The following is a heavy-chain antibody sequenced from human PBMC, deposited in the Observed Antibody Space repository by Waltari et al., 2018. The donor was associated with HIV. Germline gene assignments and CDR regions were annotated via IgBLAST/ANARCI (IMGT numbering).Heavy chain of an antibody. CDR3: VKDGASTIFGVLNGMDV. V-gene: IGHV3-9*01. D-gene: IGHD3-3*01. CDR1: GITFDDYA. Sequence: EVQLVESGGGSVQPGRSLRLSCTASGITFDDYAMHLVRHPPGKGMEWVSGISWNSGDIAYADSVKGRFTISRDNTKNSLFLQMNIVRVEDTALYYCVKDGASTIFGVLNGMDVWGQGTTVTVSS. CDR2: ISWNSGDI. J-gene: IGHJ6*02.